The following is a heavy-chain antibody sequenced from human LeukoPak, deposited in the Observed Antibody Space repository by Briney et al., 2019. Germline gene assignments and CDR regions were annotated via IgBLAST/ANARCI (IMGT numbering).Heavy chain of an antibody. CDR1: GFTFRSYS. D-gene: IGHD1-26*01. CDR2: INHSGST. J-gene: IGHJ4*02. CDR3: ARGGYSGSYRTKKFDY. Sequence: KPGGSLRLSCEASGFTFRSYSMNWVRQAPGKGLEWIGEINHSGSTNYNPSLKSRVTISVDTSKNQFSLKLSSVTAADTAVYYCARGGYSGSYRTKKFDYWGQGTLVTVSS. V-gene: IGHV4-34*01.